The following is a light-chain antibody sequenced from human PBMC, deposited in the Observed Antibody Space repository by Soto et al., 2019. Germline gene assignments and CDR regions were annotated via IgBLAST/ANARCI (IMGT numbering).Light chain of an antibody. V-gene: IGLV2-14*01. CDR2: EVT. CDR1: ISDVGGYDS. CDR3: SSFTSSTNLL. Sequence: QSALTQAASVSGSPGQSITISCTGTISDVGGYDSVSWYQQHPGNAPKLMIYEVTNRPSGVSNRFSGSKSVNTASLTISGLQAEDEADYYCSSFTSSTNLLFGGGTKLTVL. J-gene: IGLJ2*01.